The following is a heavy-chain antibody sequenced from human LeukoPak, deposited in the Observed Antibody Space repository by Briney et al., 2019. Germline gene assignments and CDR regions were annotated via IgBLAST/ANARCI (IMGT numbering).Heavy chain of an antibody. CDR1: GASMSSNY. V-gene: IGHV4-4*09. CDR2: IYHSGNT. J-gene: IGHJ4*02. D-gene: IGHD6-19*01. CDR3: ASTRRAAVAGRFDS. Sequence: SETLSLTCNASGASMSSNYWSWIRQSPGKGLEWIGYIYHSGNTNYSPSLESRVTMSVDESKNQFSLRVHLVSAADTAVYYCASTRRAAVAGRFDSWGQGTLVTVSS.